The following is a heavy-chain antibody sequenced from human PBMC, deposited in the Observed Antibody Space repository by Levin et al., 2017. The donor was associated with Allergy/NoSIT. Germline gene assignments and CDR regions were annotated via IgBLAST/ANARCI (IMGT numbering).Heavy chain of an antibody. CDR1: GGSISSYY. CDR3: ARGSWFAGRIFDY. CDR2: IYYSGST. Sequence: GSLRLSCTVSGGSISSYYWSWIRQPPGKGLEWIGYIYYSGSTNYNPSLKSRVTISVDTSKNQFSLKLSSVTAADTAVYYCARGSWFAGRIFDYWGQGTLVTVSS. V-gene: IGHV4-59*01. J-gene: IGHJ4*02. D-gene: IGHD3-9*01.